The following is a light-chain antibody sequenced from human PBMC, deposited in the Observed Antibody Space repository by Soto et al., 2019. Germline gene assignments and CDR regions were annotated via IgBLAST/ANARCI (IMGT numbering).Light chain of an antibody. Sequence: QLVLTQSPSASASLGASVKLTCTLSSAHSSYAIAWHQKQPGKGPRYLMDLNNDGSHTTGDGIPDRFSGSSSGADRYLIISSLQSEDEADYYCQTWGTGFQFFGGGTKLTVL. V-gene: IGLV4-69*01. CDR2: LNNDGSH. J-gene: IGLJ2*01. CDR3: QTWGTGFQF. CDR1: SAHSSYA.